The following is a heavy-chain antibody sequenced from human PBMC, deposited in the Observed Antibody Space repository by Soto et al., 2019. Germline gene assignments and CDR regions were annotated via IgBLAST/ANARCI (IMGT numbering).Heavy chain of an antibody. CDR1: GFTFSSYA. J-gene: IGHJ1*01. CDR2: ITSTGDNI. V-gene: IGHV3-23*01. D-gene: IGHD1-26*01. Sequence: PGGSLRLSCAASGFTFSSYAMSWVRQAPGKELEWVSVITSTGDNIYYLDSVRGRFAISRDNSQNTVSLQMNSLRVEDTAVYYCARERQGRAEHWGQGT. CDR3: ARERQGRAEH.